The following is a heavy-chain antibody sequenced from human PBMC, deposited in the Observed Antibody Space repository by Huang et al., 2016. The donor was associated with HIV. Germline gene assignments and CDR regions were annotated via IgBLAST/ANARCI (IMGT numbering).Heavy chain of an antibody. Sequence: EVQLVESGGGLVQPGGSLRLSCAASGFSISSYWMHWVRQAPGKGMVWVSLINSDGSSTSYADSVKGRFTISRDNAKNTLYLQINSLRAEDTAVYYCARDPRIQSWLNFFDYWGQGTLVSVSS. CDR3: ARDPRIQSWLNFFDY. CDR1: GFSISSYW. V-gene: IGHV3-74*01. D-gene: IGHD3-22*01. CDR2: INSDGSST. J-gene: IGHJ4*02.